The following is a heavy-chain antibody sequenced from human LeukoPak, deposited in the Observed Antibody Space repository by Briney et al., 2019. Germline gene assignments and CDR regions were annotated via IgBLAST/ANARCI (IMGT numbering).Heavy chain of an antibody. D-gene: IGHD6-19*01. Sequence: GGSLRLSCAASGFTFSSYSMNWVRQAPGKGLEWVSSISSSSGYIYYEDSVKGRFTISRDNAKNTLYLQMNSLRAEDTATYYCARVAVSGTRSFDIWGHGTMVTVSS. CDR1: GFTFSSYS. CDR2: ISSSSGYI. J-gene: IGHJ3*02. CDR3: ARVAVSGTRSFDI. V-gene: IGHV3-21*01.